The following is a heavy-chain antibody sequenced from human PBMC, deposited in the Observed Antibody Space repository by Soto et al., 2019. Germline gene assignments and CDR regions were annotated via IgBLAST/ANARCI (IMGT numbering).Heavy chain of an antibody. V-gene: IGHV1-3*01. CDR2: INAGNGNT. J-gene: IGHJ5*02. CDR1: GYTFTSYA. D-gene: IGHD3-10*01. CDR3: VRGVGWFDP. Sequence: ASVKVSCKASGYTFTSYAMHWVRQAPGQRLEWMGWINAGNGNTKYSQKFQGRVTITRDTSASTAYMELSSLRVEDTGVYHCVRGVGWFDPWGQGTLVTVSS.